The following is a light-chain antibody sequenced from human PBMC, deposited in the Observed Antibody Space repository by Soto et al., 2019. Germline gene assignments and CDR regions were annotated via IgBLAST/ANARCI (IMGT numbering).Light chain of an antibody. CDR2: AAS. CDR3: QQSYLSLQS. CDR1: QTFNNY. J-gene: IGKJ2*03. Sequence: DVQMPQSPSSLSASVGDTVTITCRAGQTFNNYLNWYQHKPGKVPKLLIYAASALQTGVPSRFSASASGTDFTLTITNLQPEDFATYYCQQSYLSLQSFGQGTKLQI. V-gene: IGKV1-39*01.